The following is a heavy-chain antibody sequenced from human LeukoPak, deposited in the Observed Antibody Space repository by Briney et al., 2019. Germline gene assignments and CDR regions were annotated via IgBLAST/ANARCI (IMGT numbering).Heavy chain of an antibody. Sequence: PSETLSLTCTVSGGSISGYYWSWIRQPPGKGLEWIGEINHSGSTNYNPSLKSRVTISVDTSKNQFSLKLSSVTAADTAVYYCARSEVWYYYMDVWGKGTTVTVSS. CDR1: GGSISGYY. D-gene: IGHD2-21*01. CDR2: INHSGST. V-gene: IGHV4-34*01. CDR3: ARSEVWYYYMDV. J-gene: IGHJ6*03.